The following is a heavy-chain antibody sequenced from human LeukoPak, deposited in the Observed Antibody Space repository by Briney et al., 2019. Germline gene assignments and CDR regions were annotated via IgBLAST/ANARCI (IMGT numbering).Heavy chain of an antibody. V-gene: IGHV3-7*01. CDR2: IQRDGSHK. Sequence: TGGSLRLSCAASGFTFSNFWMNWVRQAPGKGLEWVANIQRDGSHKNYVDSVKGRFTISRDNADNSLFLQMNSLRAEDTAVYYCARDGRGYGETDYWGQGTLVTASS. J-gene: IGHJ4*02. CDR1: GFTFSNFW. D-gene: IGHD5-18*01. CDR3: ARDGRGYGETDY.